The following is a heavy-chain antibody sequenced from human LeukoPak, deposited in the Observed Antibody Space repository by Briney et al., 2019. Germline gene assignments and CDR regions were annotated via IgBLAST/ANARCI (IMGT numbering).Heavy chain of an antibody. CDR1: GFTFSRYA. CDR3: ARHGSGEIDY. Sequence: PGGSLRLSCAASGFTFSRYAMHWVRQAPGKGLEWVAVMWFDGSNKYYADSVKGRFTVSRDTSKDTLYLQMNSLRAEDTAVYYCARHGSGEIDYWGRGTLVTVSS. CDR2: MWFDGSNK. J-gene: IGHJ4*02. D-gene: IGHD3-10*01. V-gene: IGHV3-33*01.